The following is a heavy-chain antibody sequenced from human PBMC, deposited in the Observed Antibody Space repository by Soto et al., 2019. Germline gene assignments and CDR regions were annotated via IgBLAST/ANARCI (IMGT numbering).Heavy chain of an antibody. CDR2: ISYDGSNK. CDR3: AKDIVAAAGTGGERLYYYYYGMDV. J-gene: IGHJ6*02. CDR1: GFTFSSYA. V-gene: IGHV3-30-3*01. Sequence: QPGGSLRLSCAASGFTFSSYAMHWVRQAPGKGLEWVAVISYDGSNKYYADSVKGRFTISRDNSKNTLYLQMNSLRAEDTALYYCAKDIVAAAGTGGERLYYYYYGMDVWGQGTTVTVSS. D-gene: IGHD6-13*01.